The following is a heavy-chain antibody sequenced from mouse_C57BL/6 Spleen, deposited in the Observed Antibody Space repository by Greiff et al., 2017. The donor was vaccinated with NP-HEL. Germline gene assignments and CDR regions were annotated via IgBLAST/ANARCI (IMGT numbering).Heavy chain of an antibody. V-gene: IGHV5-17*01. J-gene: IGHJ4*01. CDR2: ISSGSSTI. CDR1: GFTFSDYG. CDR3: ARRYYDYDDYAMDY. Sequence: EVQRVESGGGLVKPGGSLKLSCAASGFTFSDYGMHWVRQAPEKGLEWVAYISSGSSTIYYADTVKGRFTISRDNAKNTLFLQMTSLRSEDTAMYYCARRYYDYDDYAMDYWGQGTSVTVSS. D-gene: IGHD2-4*01.